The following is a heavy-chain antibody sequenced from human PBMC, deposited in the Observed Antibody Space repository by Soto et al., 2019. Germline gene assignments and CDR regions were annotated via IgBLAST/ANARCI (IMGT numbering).Heavy chain of an antibody. D-gene: IGHD6-13*01. V-gene: IGHV3-30*18. CDR3: AKDSSVTAAGSGGWFDP. J-gene: IGHJ5*02. CDR2: ISFDGGNQ. Sequence: QVQLVQSGGGVVQPGRSLRLFCAASGFDFNTYGLHWVRQAPGKGLEWVAGISFDGGNQYYADSVKGRFTISRDKSNNTLYLQMNSLGAEDTATYYCAKDSSVTAAGSGGWFDPWGQGTLVIVSS. CDR1: GFDFNTYG.